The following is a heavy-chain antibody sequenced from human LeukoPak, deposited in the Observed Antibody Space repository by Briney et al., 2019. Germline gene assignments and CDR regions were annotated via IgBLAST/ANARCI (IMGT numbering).Heavy chain of an antibody. D-gene: IGHD3-10*01. CDR1: GFSVSMKY. CDR2: IFSGGTT. CDR3: ARFSGPGMQHYYYYMDV. Sequence: PGESLRLSCAASGFSVSMKYMTWVRQAPGQGLEWVSVIFSGGTTYYADSVKGRFTVPRDNSKNMMYLQMNSLRAEDAAVYYCARFSGPGMQHYYYYMDVWGTGTTVTVSS. J-gene: IGHJ6*03. V-gene: IGHV3-53*01.